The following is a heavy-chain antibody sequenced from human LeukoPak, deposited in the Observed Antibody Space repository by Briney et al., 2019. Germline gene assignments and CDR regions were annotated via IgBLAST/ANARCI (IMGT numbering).Heavy chain of an antibody. D-gene: IGHD5-24*01. V-gene: IGHV3-23*01. CDR1: GFTFSTYD. CDR3: AKDGVMAGHYLDY. Sequence: GGSLRLSCAASGFTFSTYDMSWVRQAPGKGLEWVSVISGNGGSTHYADSVKGRFTISRDNSKNTLYLQMNSLRAEDTAVYYCAKDGVMAGHYLDYWGQGTLLTVSS. J-gene: IGHJ4*02. CDR2: ISGNGGST.